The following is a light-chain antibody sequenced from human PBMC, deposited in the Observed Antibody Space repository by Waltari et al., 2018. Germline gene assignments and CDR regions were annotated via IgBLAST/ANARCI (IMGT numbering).Light chain of an antibody. Sequence: QSVLTQPPSASGTPGQRVTISCSGSSSNIGSNYVYWYQQLPGKAPKLLIYRNNQRPAGAPDRFSGSKSGTSASLAISGLRSEDEADYYCAAWDDSLSGVVFGGGTKLTVL. CDR2: RNN. J-gene: IGLJ2*01. CDR3: AAWDDSLSGVV. CDR1: SSNIGSNY. V-gene: IGLV1-47*01.